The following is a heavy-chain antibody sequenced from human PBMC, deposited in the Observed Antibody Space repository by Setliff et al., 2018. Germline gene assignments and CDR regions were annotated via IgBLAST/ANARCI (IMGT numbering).Heavy chain of an antibody. Sequence: ASVKVSCKASGGTFSSYAISWVRQATGQGLEWMGWMNPNSGNTGYAQKFQGRVTMTRNTSISTAYMELSSLRSEDTAVYYCARDSIAVAGTNPWGQGTLVTVSS. V-gene: IGHV1-8*02. D-gene: IGHD6-19*01. CDR3: ARDSIAVAGTNP. CDR2: MNPNSGNT. J-gene: IGHJ5*02. CDR1: GGTFSSYA.